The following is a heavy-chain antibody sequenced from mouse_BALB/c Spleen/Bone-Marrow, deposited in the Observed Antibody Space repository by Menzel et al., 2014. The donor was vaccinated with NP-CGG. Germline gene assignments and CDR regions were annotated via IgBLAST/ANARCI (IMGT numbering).Heavy chain of an antibody. V-gene: IGHV1-18*01. J-gene: IGHJ4*01. D-gene: IGHD2-3*01. CDR3: ARGDGYYVYAMDY. Sequence: EVQLQQSGPELVKPGASVKISCKTSGYTFTEYTMHWVKQSHGKSLEWIGSINPNNGGINYNQKFKGKATLTVGKSSSTAYMELRSLTSEDSAVYYCARGDGYYVYAMDYWGQGTSVTVSS. CDR1: GYTFTEYT. CDR2: INPNNGGI.